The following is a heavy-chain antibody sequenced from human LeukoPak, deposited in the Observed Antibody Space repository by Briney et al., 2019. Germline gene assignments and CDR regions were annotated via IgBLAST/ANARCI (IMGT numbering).Heavy chain of an antibody. CDR3: AGSPNFYCYYMPV. CDR2: IYSNGIT. CDR1: GVSISSYY. J-gene: IGHJ6*03. Sequence: SETLSLTCTVSGVSISSYYWSWIRLPAGKGLEWIGRIYSNGITNYNPSLQSRITMSVDTSKKELSLKLSSVTAADTAVYYCAGSPNFYCYYMPVWGKGTTVTVS. V-gene: IGHV4-4*07.